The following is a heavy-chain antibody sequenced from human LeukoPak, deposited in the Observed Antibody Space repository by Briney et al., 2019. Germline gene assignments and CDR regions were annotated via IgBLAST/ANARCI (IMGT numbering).Heavy chain of an antibody. Sequence: GGSLRLSCAASGFTFRSYALSWVRQAPGKGLEWVSGISGSGDSTYYADSVKGRFTISRDNSKNTLYLQMNTLRAEDTAVYYCAKDYVLWFGVEDAFDIWGQGTMVTVSS. CDR3: AKDYVLWFGVEDAFDI. J-gene: IGHJ3*02. CDR1: GFTFRSYA. D-gene: IGHD3-10*01. CDR2: ISGSGDST. V-gene: IGHV3-23*01.